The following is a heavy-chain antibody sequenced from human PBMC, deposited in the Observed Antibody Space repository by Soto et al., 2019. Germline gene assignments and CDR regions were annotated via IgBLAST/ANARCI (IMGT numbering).Heavy chain of an antibody. CDR3: AREDSSDVFDY. D-gene: IGHD1-26*01. J-gene: IGHJ4*02. CDR1: GFTFSSYD. CDR2: ISSSGGTI. V-gene: IGHV3-48*03. Sequence: LRLSCAASGFTFSSYDMNWVRQAPGKGLEWLSHISSSGGTIYYADSPKGRFTVSRDNAKNSLYLQMNSLRAEDTAVYYCAREDSSDVFDYWGQGTLVTVSS.